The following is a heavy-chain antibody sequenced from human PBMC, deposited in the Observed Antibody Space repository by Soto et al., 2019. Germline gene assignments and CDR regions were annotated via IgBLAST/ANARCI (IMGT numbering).Heavy chain of an antibody. V-gene: IGHV3-21*01. Sequence: EVQLVESGGGLVKPGGSLRLSCAASGFTFGSYSMNWVRRAPGKGLEWVSSISSSSSYIYYADSVKGRFTISRDNAKNSLYLQMNSLRAEDTAVYYCARSPSMTTVSLDYWGQGTLVTVSS. CDR2: ISSSSSYI. CDR1: GFTFGSYS. D-gene: IGHD4-17*01. CDR3: ARSPSMTTVSLDY. J-gene: IGHJ4*02.